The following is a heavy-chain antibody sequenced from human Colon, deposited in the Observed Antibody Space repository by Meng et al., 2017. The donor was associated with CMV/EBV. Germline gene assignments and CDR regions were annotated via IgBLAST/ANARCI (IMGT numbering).Heavy chain of an antibody. CDR3: ARDKFKYGTVFYHCGMDV. D-gene: IGHD3/OR15-3a*01. J-gene: IGHJ6*02. CDR2: ISAYNGNT. CDR1: GYTFDSYG. V-gene: IGHV1-18*01. Sequence: ASVKVSCKTSGYTFDSYGFTWVRQAPGQGLAWMGWISAYNGNTKYAQKFQGRGTMTTDTSTSTASMELRSLRSDDTAVYSCARDKFKYGTVFYHCGMDVWGQGTTVTVSS.